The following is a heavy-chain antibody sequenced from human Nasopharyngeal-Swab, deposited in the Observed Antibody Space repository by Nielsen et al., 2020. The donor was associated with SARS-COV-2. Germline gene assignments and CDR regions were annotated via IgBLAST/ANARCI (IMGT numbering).Heavy chain of an antibody. CDR3: ARMHCGGDCYSRGEDAFDL. J-gene: IGHJ3*01. CDR1: GGTFSDYA. D-gene: IGHD2-21*02. Sequence: SVKVSCKASGGTFSDYAISWVRQAPGQGLEWMGGIIPIFGTVDYAQKFRGRVTITADEFTSTAYMELSSLRSVDTAVYYCARMHCGGDCYSRGEDAFDLWGQGTLVTVSS. CDR2: IIPIFGTV. V-gene: IGHV1-69*13.